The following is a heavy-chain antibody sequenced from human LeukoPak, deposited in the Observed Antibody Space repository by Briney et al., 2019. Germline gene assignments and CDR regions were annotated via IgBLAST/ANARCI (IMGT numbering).Heavy chain of an antibody. D-gene: IGHD5-18*01. V-gene: IGHV3-30*02. CDR2: IRFDGSNK. J-gene: IGHJ4*02. CDR1: GLTFSSYG. Sequence: GGSLRLSCAASGLTFSSYGTHWVRHAPGKGLEWVAFIRFDGSNKYYADSVKGRLTISRDNSKNTLYLQMNSLSAEDTAVYYCARDLSGVAGYTYGRGIDYWGQGTLVTVSS. CDR3: ARDLSGVAGYTYGRGIDY.